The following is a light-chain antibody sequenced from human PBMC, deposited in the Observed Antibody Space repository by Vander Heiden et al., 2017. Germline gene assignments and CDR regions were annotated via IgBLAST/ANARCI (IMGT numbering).Light chain of an antibody. CDR1: QVFSGS. CDR2: SAS. CDR3: QQVDLSLWT. V-gene: IGKV1-9*01. J-gene: IGKJ1*01. Sequence: DIQLTQSPSLLSASVGDRVTITCRASQVFSGSLAWYQQKPGKPPNLLIYSASTLQSGVPSRFSGSGSGTEFTLTISSLQPEDFATYFCQQVDLSLWTFGQGTKVEMK.